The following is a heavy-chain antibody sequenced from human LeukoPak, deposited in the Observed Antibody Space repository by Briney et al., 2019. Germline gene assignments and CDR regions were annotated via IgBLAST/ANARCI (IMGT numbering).Heavy chain of an antibody. CDR2: INPNSGGT. Sequence: ASVKVSCKASGYTFTGYYMHWVRQAPGQGLEWMGWINPNSGGTNYAQRFQGRVTMTRDTSISTAYMELSRLRSDDTAVYYCARVYCTNGVCFRAQADYWGQGTLVTVSS. CDR3: ARVYCTNGVCFRAQADY. D-gene: IGHD2-8*01. J-gene: IGHJ4*02. V-gene: IGHV1-2*02. CDR1: GYTFTGYY.